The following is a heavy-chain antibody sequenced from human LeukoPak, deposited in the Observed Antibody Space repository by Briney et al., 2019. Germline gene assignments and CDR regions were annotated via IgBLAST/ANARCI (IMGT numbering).Heavy chain of an antibody. V-gene: IGHV4-39*07. CDR1: GGSISSGGYY. Sequence: PSETLSLTCTVSGGSISSGGYYWSWIRQPPGKGLEWIGEINHSGSTNYNPSLKSRVTISVDTSKNQFSLKLSSVTAADTAVYYCASDTQADFWSGYSHYYYYYGMDVWGQGTTVTVSS. CDR3: ASDTQADFWSGYSHYYYYYGMDV. CDR2: INHSGST. J-gene: IGHJ6*02. D-gene: IGHD3-3*01.